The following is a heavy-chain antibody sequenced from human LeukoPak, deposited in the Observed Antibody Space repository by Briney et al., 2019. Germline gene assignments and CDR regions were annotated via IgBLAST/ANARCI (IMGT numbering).Heavy chain of an antibody. CDR1: GGSISSGGYY. CDR3: ASEGPVTGDPRGPFDY. CDR2: IYYSGST. V-gene: IGHV4-31*03. D-gene: IGHD7-27*01. J-gene: IGHJ4*02. Sequence: SETLSLTCTVSGGSISSGGYYWSWIRQHPGKGLEWIGYIYYSGSTYYNPSLKSRVTISVDTSKNQFSLKLSSVTAADTAVYYCASEGPVTGDPRGPFDYWGQGTLVTVSS.